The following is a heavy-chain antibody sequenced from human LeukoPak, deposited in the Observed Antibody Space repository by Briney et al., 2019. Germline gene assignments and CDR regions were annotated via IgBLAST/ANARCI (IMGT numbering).Heavy chain of an antibody. CDR1: GDSISSNYW. V-gene: IGHV4-4*02. CDR2: ILHSGNS. Sequence: SETLSLTCAVSGDSISSNYWWNWVRQPPGRGLEWIGEILHSGNSNYNPSLMSRVTISLDKFKNQFSLTLTSVTAADTAVYYCARHGSGSNQAYWGQGTLVTVSS. D-gene: IGHD3-10*01. CDR3: ARHGSGSNQAY. J-gene: IGHJ4*02.